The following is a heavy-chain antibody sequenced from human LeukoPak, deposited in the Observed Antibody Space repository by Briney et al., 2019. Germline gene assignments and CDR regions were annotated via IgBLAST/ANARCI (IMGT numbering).Heavy chain of an antibody. CDR1: GDSISSSNW. CDR2: IYYSGST. Sequence: PSGTLSLTCAVSGDSISSSNWWSWVRQPPGKGLEWIGYIYYSGSTNYNPSLKSRVTISVDTSKNQFSLKLSSVTAADTAVYYCARLYSGYDSVGCFDYWGQGTLVTVSS. CDR3: ARLYSGYDSVGCFDY. V-gene: IGHV4-4*02. J-gene: IGHJ4*02. D-gene: IGHD5-12*01.